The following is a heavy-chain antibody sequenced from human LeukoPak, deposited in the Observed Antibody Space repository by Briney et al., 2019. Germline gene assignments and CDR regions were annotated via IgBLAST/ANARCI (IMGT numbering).Heavy chain of an antibody. V-gene: IGHV4-34*01. CDR2: INHSGST. D-gene: IGHD6-6*01. J-gene: IGHJ4*02. CDR3: ARRCIAARWLDY. CDR1: GGSFSGYY. Sequence: SETLSLTCAVYGGSFSGYYWSWIRQPPGKGLEWIGEINHSGSTNYNPSLKSRVTISVDTSKNQFSLKLSSVTAADTAVYYCARRCIAARWLDYWGQGTLVTVSS.